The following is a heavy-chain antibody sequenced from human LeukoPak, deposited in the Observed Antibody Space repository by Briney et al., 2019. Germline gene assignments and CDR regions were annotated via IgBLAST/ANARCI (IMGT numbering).Heavy chain of an antibody. CDR2: INPRGDIT. CDR3: ARPAYCDGTNCGYWLDP. V-gene: IGHV1-46*01. J-gene: IGHJ5*02. CDR1: GSTFTWFL. D-gene: IGHD2-21*01. Sequence: GASAKVSCKTYGSTFTWFLIHWVRQAPGQGLEWVGTINPRGDITSYAQRFQGRVTLTEDTSTSTFYMELSSLTSDDTAVYFCARPAYCDGTNCGYWLDPWGPGTLVTVSS.